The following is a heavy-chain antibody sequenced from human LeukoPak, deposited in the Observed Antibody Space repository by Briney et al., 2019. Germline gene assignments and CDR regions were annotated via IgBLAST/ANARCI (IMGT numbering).Heavy chain of an antibody. D-gene: IGHD3-22*01. J-gene: IGHJ3*02. Sequence: GGSLRLSCTASGFTFSSYWMNWVRQAPGTGLEWVANINQDGSTKYYLDSVKGRFTISRDNAKNSLYLQMNSLRAEDTAVYYCAREGLGYYYDSSGYRRDAFDIWGQGTMVTVSS. CDR3: AREGLGYYYDSSGYRRDAFDI. V-gene: IGHV3-7*01. CDR2: INQDGSTK. CDR1: GFTFSSYW.